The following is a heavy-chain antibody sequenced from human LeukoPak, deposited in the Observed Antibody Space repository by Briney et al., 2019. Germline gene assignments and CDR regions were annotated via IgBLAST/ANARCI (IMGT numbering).Heavy chain of an antibody. CDR1: GGSISSGDYY. CDR3: ARDLRPYSSSAQHNWFDP. V-gene: IGHV4-61*08. D-gene: IGHD6-6*01. J-gene: IGHJ5*02. CDR2: IYYSGST. Sequence: PSETLSLTCTVSGGSISSGDYYWSWIRQPPGKGLEWIGYIYYSGSTNYNPSLKSRVTISVDTSKNQFSLKLSSVTAADTAVYYCARDLRPYSSSAQHNWFDPWGQGTLVTVSS.